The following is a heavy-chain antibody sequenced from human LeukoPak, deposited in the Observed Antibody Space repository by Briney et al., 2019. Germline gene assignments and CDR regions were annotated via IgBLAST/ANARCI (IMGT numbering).Heavy chain of an antibody. CDR2: ISGNGGRT. D-gene: IGHD6-13*01. Sequence: GGSLRLSCVVSGFTFSTYAMAWVRQAPGKGLEWVSAISGNGGRTYSADSVQGRFTISRDNSKNTVYLQMDNLRAEDSAMYYCAKAHSISWPYAFDSWGQGTLVTVSS. CDR3: AKAHSISWPYAFDS. V-gene: IGHV3-23*01. J-gene: IGHJ4*02. CDR1: GFTFSTYA.